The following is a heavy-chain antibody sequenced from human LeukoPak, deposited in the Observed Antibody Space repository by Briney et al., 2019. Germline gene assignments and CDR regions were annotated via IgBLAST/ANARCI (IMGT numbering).Heavy chain of an antibody. D-gene: IGHD6-6*01. V-gene: IGHV3-9*03. CDR1: GFTFDDYA. CDR3: AKGAARRRFYYYMDV. J-gene: IGHJ6*03. Sequence: GGSLRLSCAASGFTFDDYAMHWVRQPPGKGLEWVSGISWNIDTIAYADSVRGRFTVSRDNAKNSLYLQMNSLRTDDMALYYCAKGAARRRFYYYMDVWGKGTTVTVSS. CDR2: ISWNIDTI.